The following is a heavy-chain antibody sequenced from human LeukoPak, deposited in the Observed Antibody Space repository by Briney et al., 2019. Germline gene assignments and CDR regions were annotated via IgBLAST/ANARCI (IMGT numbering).Heavy chain of an antibody. J-gene: IGHJ6*03. Sequence: ASVKVSCKASGYTFTSYGISWVRQAPGQGLEWMGWISAYNGNTNYAQKLQGRVTMTTDTSTSTAYMELRSPRSDDTAVYYCARARMVRGVINHMDVWGKGTTVTISS. CDR3: ARARMVRGVINHMDV. V-gene: IGHV1-18*01. D-gene: IGHD3-10*01. CDR1: GYTFTSYG. CDR2: ISAYNGNT.